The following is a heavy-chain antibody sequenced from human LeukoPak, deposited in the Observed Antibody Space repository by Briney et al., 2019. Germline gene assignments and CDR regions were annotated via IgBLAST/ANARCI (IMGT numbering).Heavy chain of an antibody. D-gene: IGHD5-18*01. V-gene: IGHV3-33*01. CDR2: IWYDGGNK. J-gene: IGHJ4*02. CDR1: GFTFSSYG. Sequence: PGGSLRLSCAASGFTFSSYGMHWVRQAPGKGLEWVAVIWYDGGNKYYADSVKGRFTISRDNSKNTLYLQMNSLRAEDTAVYYCARGGGYSAWLQDYWGQGTLVTVSS. CDR3: ARGGGYSAWLQDY.